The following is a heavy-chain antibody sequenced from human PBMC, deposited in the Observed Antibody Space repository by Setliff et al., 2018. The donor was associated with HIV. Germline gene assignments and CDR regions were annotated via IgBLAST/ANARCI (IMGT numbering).Heavy chain of an antibody. CDR1: GGTFINSA. Sequence: SVKVSCKASGGTFINSAFNWVRQAPGQGLEWMGSIIPIFGTGNYAQKFQGRVTLTADESTSTMYMELSSLTSDDTAVYYCAGPRGDEAFDVWGQGTMVTVSS. CDR3: AGPRGDEAFDV. J-gene: IGHJ3*01. CDR2: IIPIFGTG. V-gene: IGHV1-69*13.